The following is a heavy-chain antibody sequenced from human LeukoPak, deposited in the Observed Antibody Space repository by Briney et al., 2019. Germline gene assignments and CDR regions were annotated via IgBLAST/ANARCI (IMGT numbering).Heavy chain of an antibody. D-gene: IGHD6-19*01. J-gene: IGHJ4*02. CDR2: ISGSGGST. Sequence: PGGSLTLSCAASGFTFSSYAMSGVPQAPGEGLEWGSAISGSGGSTYYADSVKGRFTISRDNSKNTLYLQMNSLRAEATAAHYCADSSGWYGEIDYWGQGTLVTVSS. V-gene: IGHV3-23*01. CDR3: ADSSGWYGEIDY. CDR1: GFTFSSYA.